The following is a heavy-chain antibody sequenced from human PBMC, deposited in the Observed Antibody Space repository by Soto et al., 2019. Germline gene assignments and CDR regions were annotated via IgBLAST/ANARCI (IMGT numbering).Heavy chain of an antibody. D-gene: IGHD3-10*01. V-gene: IGHV3-48*03. CDR2: ISTTGTSP. CDR3: ARDGHRGPSDAFDV. CDR1: GFSSSNYE. Sequence: GGSLRLSCTASGFSSSNYEMNWIRQAPGKGLEWVAHISTTGTSPYYADSVRGRFTVSRDTANNSIYLQMNSLRAEDTALYYCARDGHRGPSDAFDVWGQGTMVTVS. J-gene: IGHJ3*01.